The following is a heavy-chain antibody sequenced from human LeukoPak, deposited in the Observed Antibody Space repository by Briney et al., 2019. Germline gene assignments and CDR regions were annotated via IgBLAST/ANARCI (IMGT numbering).Heavy chain of an antibody. J-gene: IGHJ5*02. CDR3: ASPDERRGGYAFDP. D-gene: IGHD3-16*01. CDR2: IIPIFGTA. Sequence: SVKVSCKASGGTFSSYAISWVRQAPGQGLEWMGGIIPIFGTANYAQKFQGRVTITADKSTSTAYMELSSLRSEDTAVYYCASPDERRGGYAFDPWGQGTLVTVSS. CDR1: GGTFSSYA. V-gene: IGHV1-69*06.